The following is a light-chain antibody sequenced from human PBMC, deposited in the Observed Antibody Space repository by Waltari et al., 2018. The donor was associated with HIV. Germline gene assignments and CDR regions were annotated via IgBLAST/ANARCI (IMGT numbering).Light chain of an antibody. V-gene: IGLV1-47*01. CDR3: ATWDDGLSGPV. CDR2: KNN. J-gene: IGLJ1*01. CDR1: SSNIGKNS. Sequence: QSVLTQSPSASATPGQRVTISCSGSSSNIGKNSVFWYQQVPGTAPKLLIYKNNQRPSGVPDRFSGSKSGTSASLAISGLRSDGEADYYCATWDDGLSGPVFGTGTKVTVL.